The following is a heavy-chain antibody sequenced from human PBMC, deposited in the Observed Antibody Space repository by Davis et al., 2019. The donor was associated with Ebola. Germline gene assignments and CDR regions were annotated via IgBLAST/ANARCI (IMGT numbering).Heavy chain of an antibody. CDR2: ISAYNGNT. CDR1: GYTFTSYG. J-gene: IGHJ6*03. CDR3: ARLRTRYSSSSEMPNYYYYYMDV. D-gene: IGHD6-6*01. V-gene: IGHV1-18*01. Sequence: ASVKVSCKASGYTFTSYGISWVRQAPGQGLEWMGWISAYNGNTNYAQKLQGRVTMTTDTSTSTAYMELRSLRSDDTAVYYCARLRTRYSSSSEMPNYYYYYMDVWGKGTTVTVSS.